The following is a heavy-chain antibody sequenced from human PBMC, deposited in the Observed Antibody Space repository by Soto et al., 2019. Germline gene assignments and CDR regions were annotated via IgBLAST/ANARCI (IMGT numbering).Heavy chain of an antibody. CDR1: GGSISSGDYY. V-gene: IGHV4-30-4*01. CDR2: IYYSGGT. Sequence: SETLSLTCTVSGGSISSGDYYWSWIRQPPGKGLEWIGYIYYSGGTLYNPSLNGRVTISLDTSKNQFSLKLTSVTAADTAVYFCARRLVATVATSENNWLHPWGQGVLVTVSS. J-gene: IGHJ5*02. CDR3: ARRLVATVATSENNWLHP. D-gene: IGHD4-17*01.